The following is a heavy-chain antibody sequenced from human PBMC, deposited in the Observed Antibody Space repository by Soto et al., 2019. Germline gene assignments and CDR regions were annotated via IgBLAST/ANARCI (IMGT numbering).Heavy chain of an antibody. Sequence: GASVKVSCKASGGTFSSYAISWVRQAPGQGLEWMGEIIPIFGTANYAQKFQGRVTITADESTSTAYMELSSLKSEDTAVYYCAIVWIVGATNYYYGMDVWGQGTTVTVSS. J-gene: IGHJ6*02. D-gene: IGHD1-26*01. CDR2: IIPIFGTA. V-gene: IGHV1-69*13. CDR3: AIVWIVGATNYYYGMDV. CDR1: GGTFSSYA.